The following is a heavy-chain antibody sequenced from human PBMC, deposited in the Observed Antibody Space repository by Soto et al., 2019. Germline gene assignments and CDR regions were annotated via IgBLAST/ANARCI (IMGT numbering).Heavy chain of an antibody. J-gene: IGHJ4*02. D-gene: IGHD1-7*01. V-gene: IGHV3-30*18. CDR3: AKDRVGGTFYTPLAF. CDR2: ITYDGSFQ. Sequence: QSGGSLRLSCQASGFNFDNYGMHWVRQAPGKGLEWVAVITYDGSFQYYADSVKGRFTISRDNSKNTLSLHLNTLKPEDTAVYHCAKDRVGGTFYTPLAFWGQGTLVTSPQ. CDR1: GFNFDNYG.